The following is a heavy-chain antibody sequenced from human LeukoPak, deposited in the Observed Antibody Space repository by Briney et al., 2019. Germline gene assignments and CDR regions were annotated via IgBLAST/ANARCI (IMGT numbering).Heavy chain of an antibody. V-gene: IGHV5-51*01. CDR3: ARQGGSSGWYTEYFQH. J-gene: IGHJ1*01. CDR2: IYPGDSDT. Sequence: GESLKISCKGSGYSFTSYWIGWVRQMPGKDLEWMGIIYPGDSDTRYSPSFQGQVTISADKSISTAYLQWSSLKASDTAMYYCARQGGSSGWYTEYFQHWGQGTLVTVSS. CDR1: GYSFTSYW. D-gene: IGHD6-19*01.